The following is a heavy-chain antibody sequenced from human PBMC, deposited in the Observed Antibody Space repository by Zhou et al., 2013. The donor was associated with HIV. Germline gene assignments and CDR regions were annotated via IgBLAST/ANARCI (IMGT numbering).Heavy chain of an antibody. D-gene: IGHD2-21*01. CDR1: GYTFRSSG. Sequence: QVQLVQSGPVVKKPGASVNVSCQTSGYTFRSSGINWVRLAPGQGLEWMGRIIPILGIANYAQKFQGRVTITADKSTGTAYMELSSLRSEDTAVYYCAREAYCGGDCYSGFQHWGQGTLVTVSS. J-gene: IGHJ1*01. CDR3: AREAYCGGDCYSGFQH. CDR2: IIPILGIA. V-gene: IGHV1-69*04.